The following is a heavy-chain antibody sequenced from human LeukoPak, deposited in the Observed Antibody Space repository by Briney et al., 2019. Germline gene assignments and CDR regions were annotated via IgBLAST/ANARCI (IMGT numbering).Heavy chain of an antibody. CDR1: GFTFSNHS. V-gene: IGHV3-21*01. D-gene: IGHD4-23*01. CDR2: ISSSSSYI. CDR3: ARDPSPGGNDAFDI. Sequence: GGALILSCATSGFTFSNHSMNWVRQAPGKGLEWVSSISSSSSYIYYADSVKGRFTISRDNAKNSLYLQMNSLRAEDTAVYYCARDPSPGGNDAFDIWGQGTMVTVSS. J-gene: IGHJ3*02.